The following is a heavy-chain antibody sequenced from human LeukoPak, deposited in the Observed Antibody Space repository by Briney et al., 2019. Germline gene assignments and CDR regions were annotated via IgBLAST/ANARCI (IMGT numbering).Heavy chain of an antibody. V-gene: IGHV3-9*01. CDR3: AKDITPGYSSSWNYFDY. CDR2: ISWNSGSI. Sequence: PGGSLRLSCAASGFTFDDYAMHWVRQAPGKGLEWVSGISWNSGSIGYADSVKGRFTISRDNAKNSLYLQMNGLRAEDTALYYCAKDITPGYSSSWNYFDYWGQGTLVTVSS. J-gene: IGHJ4*02. CDR1: GFTFDDYA. D-gene: IGHD6-13*01.